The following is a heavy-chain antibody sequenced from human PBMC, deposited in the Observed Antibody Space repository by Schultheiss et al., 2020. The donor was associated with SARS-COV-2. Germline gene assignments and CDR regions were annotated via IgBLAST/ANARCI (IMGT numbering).Heavy chain of an antibody. CDR2: IKSKIDGGAT. CDR1: GFTVSSNY. V-gene: IGHV3-15*01. D-gene: IGHD4-17*01. Sequence: GGSLRLSCAASGFTVSSNYMSWVRQAPGKGLEWVGRIKSKIDGGATDYAAPVKGRFTISRDDSKNTLYLQMSSLKTEDTAVYYCTTDEREDGDYGVYWGQGTLVTVSS. J-gene: IGHJ4*02. CDR3: TTDEREDGDYGVY.